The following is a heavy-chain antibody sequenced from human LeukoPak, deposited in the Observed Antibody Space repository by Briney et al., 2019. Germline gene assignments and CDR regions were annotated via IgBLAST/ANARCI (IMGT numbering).Heavy chain of an antibody. Sequence: GGSLRLSCAASGFTFSSYEMNWVRQAPGKGLEWVSYISSSGSTIYYADSVKGRFTISRDNAKISLYLQMNSLRAEDTAVYYCARDRRYGDLYYYYGMDVWGKGTTVTVSS. CDR1: GFTFSSYE. CDR3: ARDRRYGDLYYYYGMDV. D-gene: IGHD4-17*01. V-gene: IGHV3-48*03. CDR2: ISSSGSTI. J-gene: IGHJ6*04.